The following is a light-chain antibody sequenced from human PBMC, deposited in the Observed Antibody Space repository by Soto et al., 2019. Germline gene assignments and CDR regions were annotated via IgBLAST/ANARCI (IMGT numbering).Light chain of an antibody. Sequence: EIVLTQSPATLSLSPGERATLSCRASLSVSSYLAWYQQKPGQAPRLLIYDASNRATGIPARFSGSGSGTDFTLTISSLEPEDFAVYYCQQRSNWPPYMYTFGQGTKLEIK. CDR1: LSVSSY. CDR2: DAS. CDR3: QQRSNWPPYMYT. V-gene: IGKV3-11*01. J-gene: IGKJ2*01.